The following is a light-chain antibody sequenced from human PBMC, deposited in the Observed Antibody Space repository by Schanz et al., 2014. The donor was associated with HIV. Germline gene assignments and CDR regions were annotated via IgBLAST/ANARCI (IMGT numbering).Light chain of an antibody. CDR2: EVN. CDR3: AAWDVNLNGPV. J-gene: IGLJ2*01. Sequence: QSALTQPASVSGSPGQSVTISCTGNSSDVGGYDYVSWYQQHPGKAPKRIIYEVNKRPSGVPDRFSGSKSGNTASLAISGLQSEDEADYYCAAWDVNLNGPVFGGGTKVTVL. CDR1: SSDVGGYDY. V-gene: IGLV2-8*01.